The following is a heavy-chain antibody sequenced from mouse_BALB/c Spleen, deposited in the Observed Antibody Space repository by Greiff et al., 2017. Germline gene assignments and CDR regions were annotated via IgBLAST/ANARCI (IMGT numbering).Heavy chain of an antibody. Sequence: QVQLQQSGAELAKPGASVKMSCKASGYTFTSYWMHWVKQRPGQGLEWIGYINPSTGYTEYNQKFKDKATLTADKSSSTAYMQLSSLTSEDSAVYFGAKYYGSSYFDYWGQGTTLTVSS. J-gene: IGHJ2*01. CDR3: AKYYGSSYFDY. CDR2: INPSTGYT. D-gene: IGHD1-1*01. V-gene: IGHV1-7*01. CDR1: GYTFTSYW.